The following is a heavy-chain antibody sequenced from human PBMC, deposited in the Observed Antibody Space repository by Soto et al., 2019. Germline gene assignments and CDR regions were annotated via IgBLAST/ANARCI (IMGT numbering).Heavy chain of an antibody. CDR1: GGSFIGYY. Sequence: SETLSLTCAVYGGSFIGYYWSWILQPPWKGLEWIGEINHSGSTNYNPSLKSRVTISVDTSKNQFSLKLSSVTAADTAVYYCARADIVVVPAALLYYYYYMDVWGKGTTVTVSS. J-gene: IGHJ6*03. D-gene: IGHD2-2*01. V-gene: IGHV4-34*01. CDR3: ARADIVVVPAALLYYYYYMDV. CDR2: INHSGST.